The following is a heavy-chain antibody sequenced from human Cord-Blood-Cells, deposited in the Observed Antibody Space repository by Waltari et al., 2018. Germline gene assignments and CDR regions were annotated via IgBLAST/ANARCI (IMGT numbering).Heavy chain of an antibody. J-gene: IGHJ5*02. Sequence: QVQLVQSGAEVKKPGASVKVSCKVSGYTLTELSMHWVRQAPGKGLEWMGGFDPEDGETIYAQKFQGRVTMTKDTSTDTAYMELSSLRSEDTAVYYCATLERPPSITNWFDPWGQGTLVTVSS. CDR3: ATLERPPSITNWFDP. CDR2: FDPEDGET. CDR1: GYTLTELS. D-gene: IGHD1-1*01. V-gene: IGHV1-24*01.